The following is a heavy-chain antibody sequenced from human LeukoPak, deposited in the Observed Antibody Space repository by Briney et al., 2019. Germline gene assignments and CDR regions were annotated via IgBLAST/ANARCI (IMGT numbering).Heavy chain of an antibody. V-gene: IGHV3-11*04. D-gene: IGHD5-18*01. Sequence: GGSLRLSCAASGFTFSDYYMSWIRQAPGKGLEWVSYISSSGSTIYYADSVKGRFTISRDNAKNSLYLQMNSLRAEDTAVYYCARDLTDNYGTKRGFQHWGQGTLVTVSS. CDR2: ISSSGSTI. CDR1: GFTFSDYY. J-gene: IGHJ1*01. CDR3: ARDLTDNYGTKRGFQH.